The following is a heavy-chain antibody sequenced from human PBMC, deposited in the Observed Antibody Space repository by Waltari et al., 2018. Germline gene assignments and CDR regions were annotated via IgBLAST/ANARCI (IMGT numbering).Heavy chain of an antibody. Sequence: EVQLVESGGGLVQPGGSLRLSCAASGFTFSSYWLRWVRQAPGKGLDWVANIKQDGSEKYYVDSVKGRFTISRDNAKNSLYLQMNSLRAEDTAVYYCARGPPYRDISFDYWGQGTLVTVSS. D-gene: IGHD5-12*01. CDR2: IKQDGSEK. CDR1: GFTFSSYW. V-gene: IGHV3-7*01. CDR3: ARGPPYRDISFDY. J-gene: IGHJ4*02.